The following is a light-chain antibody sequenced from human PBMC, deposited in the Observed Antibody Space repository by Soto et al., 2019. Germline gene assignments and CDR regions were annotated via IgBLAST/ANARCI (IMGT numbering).Light chain of an antibody. CDR1: QSISSW. V-gene: IGKV1-5*03. Sequence: DIHMTQSPSTLSASVGDRVTITCRASQSISSWLAWYQQKPGKASKLLIYKASSLESGVPSRFSGSGSGTDFTFTISSLQPEDIATYYCQQSDNLPLTFGGGTKVDIK. J-gene: IGKJ4*01. CDR2: KAS. CDR3: QQSDNLPLT.